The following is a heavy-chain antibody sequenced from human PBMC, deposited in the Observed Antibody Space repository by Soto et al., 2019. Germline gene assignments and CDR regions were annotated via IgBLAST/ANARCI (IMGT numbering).Heavy chain of an antibody. Sequence: PSETLSLTCTVSGGSISSYYWSWIRQPPGKGLEWIGYIYYSGSTNYNPSLKSRVTISVDTSKNQFSLKLSSVTAADTAVYYCARGHNDYGDYNWFDPWGQGTLVTVSS. D-gene: IGHD4-17*01. CDR3: ARGHNDYGDYNWFDP. J-gene: IGHJ5*02. V-gene: IGHV4-59*01. CDR2: IYYSGST. CDR1: GGSISSYY.